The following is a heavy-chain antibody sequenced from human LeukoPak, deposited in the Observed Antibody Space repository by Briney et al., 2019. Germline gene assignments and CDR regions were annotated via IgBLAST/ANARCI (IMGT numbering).Heavy chain of an antibody. Sequence: PGGSLRLSCAASGFTFSNYWMHWVRQDPGKGLVWVSRINSDGSSTTYADSVKGRFTISRDNAKNTMYLQMDNLRAEDTAVYYCARDLVAGFYWGQGSLVTVSS. CDR3: ARDLVAGFY. D-gene: IGHD6-19*01. J-gene: IGHJ1*01. CDR1: GFTFSNYW. CDR2: INSDGSST. V-gene: IGHV3-74*01.